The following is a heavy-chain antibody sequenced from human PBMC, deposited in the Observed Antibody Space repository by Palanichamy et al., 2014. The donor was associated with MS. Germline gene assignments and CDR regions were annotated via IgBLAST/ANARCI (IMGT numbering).Heavy chain of an antibody. CDR2: IKQDGSEK. CDR1: IHLSSYW. D-gene: IGHD3-10*01. CDR3: ARDGGLRYYYGSGSYYY. V-gene: IGHV3-7*01. Sequence: EVWGEGLVQPGGSRETLLCSLWIHLSSYWMSWVRQAPGKGLEWVANIKQDGSEKYYVDSVKGRFTISRDNAKNSLYLQMNSLRAEDTAVYYCARDGGLRYYYGSGSYYYWGQGTLVTVSS. J-gene: IGHJ4*02.